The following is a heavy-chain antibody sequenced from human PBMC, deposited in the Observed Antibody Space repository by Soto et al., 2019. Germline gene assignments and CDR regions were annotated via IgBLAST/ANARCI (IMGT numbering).Heavy chain of an antibody. D-gene: IGHD6-13*01. V-gene: IGHV4-61*01. J-gene: IGHJ6*02. Sequence: SETLSLTCTVSGGSVSSGSYYWSWIRQPPGKGLEWIGYIYYSGSTNYNPSLKSRVTISVDTSKNQFSLKLSSVTAADTAVYYCARDIAADGTGDYYDRLYVPGQRTTVIVS. CDR2: IYYSGST. CDR1: GGSVSSGSYY. CDR3: ARDIAADGTGDYYDRLYV.